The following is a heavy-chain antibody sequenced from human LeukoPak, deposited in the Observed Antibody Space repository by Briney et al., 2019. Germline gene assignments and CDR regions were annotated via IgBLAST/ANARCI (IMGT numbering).Heavy chain of an antibody. V-gene: IGHV3-66*01. CDR3: ARDRGYYGSGTNSYYYFMDV. CDR1: VFTVSSNY. J-gene: IGHJ6*02. CDR2: IYSGGAT. Sequence: GWSLRLSRTASVFTVSSNYMSWVRQAPGKGVEGVSIIYSGGATYYADSVKGRFTISRDISENTLYLQMNSLRAEDTAVYYCARDRGYYGSGTNSYYYFMDVWGQGTTVTVSS. D-gene: IGHD3-10*01.